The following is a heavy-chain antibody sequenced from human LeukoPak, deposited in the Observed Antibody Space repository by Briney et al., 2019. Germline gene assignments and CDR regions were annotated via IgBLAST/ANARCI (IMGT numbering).Heavy chain of an antibody. Sequence: ASVKVSCKASGYIFTGYCMHWVRQAPGQGLEWMGWINPNSGGTNYAQKFQGRVTMTRDTSIRTAYMELSRLRSDDTAVYYCAAPLGATEAFDYWGQGTLVTVSS. CDR3: AAPLGATEAFDY. J-gene: IGHJ4*02. V-gene: IGHV1-2*02. D-gene: IGHD1-26*01. CDR1: GYIFTGYC. CDR2: INPNSGGT.